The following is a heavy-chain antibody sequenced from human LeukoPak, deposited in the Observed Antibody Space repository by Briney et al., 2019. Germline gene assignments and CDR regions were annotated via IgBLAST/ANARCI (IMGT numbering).Heavy chain of an antibody. V-gene: IGHV3-7*03. CDR2: IKPDGSDK. D-gene: IGHD3-10*01. CDR1: DFSFSNSW. CDR3: AKDRELLWFGEFSYYFDY. Sequence: GGSLRLSCAASDFSFSNSWMDWVRQAPGKGLEWVANIKPDGSDKYYVDSVKGRFTISRDNAKNSLYLQMNSLRAEDTAVYYCAKDRELLWFGEFSYYFDYWGQGTLVTVSS. J-gene: IGHJ4*02.